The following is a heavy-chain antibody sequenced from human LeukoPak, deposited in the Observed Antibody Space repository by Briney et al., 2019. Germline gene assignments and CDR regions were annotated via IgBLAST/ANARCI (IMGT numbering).Heavy chain of an antibody. V-gene: IGHV4-59*01. Sequence: PSETLSLTCTVSGGSISSYYWSWIRQPPGKGLEWIGYVYNSGSTNYNPSLKSRVTISVDTSKNQFSLNLNSVTAADTAVYYCARDPGVVGAYFDYWGHGTLVTVYS. J-gene: IGHJ4*01. CDR1: GGSISSYY. D-gene: IGHD1-26*01. CDR3: ARDPGVVGAYFDY. CDR2: VYNSGST.